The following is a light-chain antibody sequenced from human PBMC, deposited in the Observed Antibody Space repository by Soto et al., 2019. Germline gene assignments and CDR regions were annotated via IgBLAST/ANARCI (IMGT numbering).Light chain of an antibody. CDR2: DAS. Sequence: EFVLTQSPATLSLSPGEGASLSCWASQSVGTYMAWYQHKPGQPPRLLIDDASKRATGIPARFRGSGSGTDFTFTISSLEPADFALYFCQLRSSWPPYTFAQGTKVEMK. CDR3: QLRSSWPPYT. J-gene: IGKJ2*01. CDR1: QSVGTY. V-gene: IGKV3-11*01.